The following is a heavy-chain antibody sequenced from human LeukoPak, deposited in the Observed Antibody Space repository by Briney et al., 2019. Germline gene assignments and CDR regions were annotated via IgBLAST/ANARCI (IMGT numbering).Heavy chain of an antibody. J-gene: IGHJ4*02. CDR2: IRDDGGEI. V-gene: IGHV3-7*01. D-gene: IGHD1-26*01. CDR3: AGDKPRGSYYGSIFDS. Sequence: GGSLRLSCAASGFTFSSYSMNWVRQAPGKGLEWVANIRDDGGEIYYVDSVKGRFTISRDNAKSSLFLQMNSLRAEDAAVYYCAGDKPRGSYYGSIFDSWGQGTLVTVSS. CDR1: GFTFSSYS.